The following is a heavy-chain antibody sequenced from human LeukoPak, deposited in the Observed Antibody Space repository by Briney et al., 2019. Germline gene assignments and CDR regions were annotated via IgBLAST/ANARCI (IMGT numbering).Heavy chain of an antibody. Sequence: ASVKVSCKASGYTFTSYGISWVRQAPGQGLEWMGWISAYNGNTNYAQKLQGRVTMTTDTSTSTAYMELRSLRSDDTAVYYCAREGYYYDSSGYSFTLDYWGQGTLVTVSS. J-gene: IGHJ4*02. CDR1: GYTFTSYG. D-gene: IGHD3-22*01. CDR2: ISAYNGNT. CDR3: AREGYYYDSSGYSFTLDY. V-gene: IGHV1-18*01.